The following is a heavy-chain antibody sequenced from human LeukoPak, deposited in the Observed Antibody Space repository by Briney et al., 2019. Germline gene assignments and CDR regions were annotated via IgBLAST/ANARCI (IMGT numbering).Heavy chain of an antibody. Sequence: GGSLRLSCAGSGFTFSNYAMTWVRQAPGKGLEWVSVIYSGGSTYYADSVKGRFTLSRDNSKNTLFLQMNSLRAEDTAVYYCAREPQGDSSGYDAFDIWGQGTMVTVSS. CDR2: IYSGGST. CDR1: GFTFSNYA. J-gene: IGHJ3*02. D-gene: IGHD3-22*01. V-gene: IGHV3-66*01. CDR3: AREPQGDSSGYDAFDI.